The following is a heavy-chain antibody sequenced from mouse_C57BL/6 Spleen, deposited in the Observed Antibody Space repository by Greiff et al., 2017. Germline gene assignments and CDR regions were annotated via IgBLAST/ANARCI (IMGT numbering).Heavy chain of an antibody. V-gene: IGHV1-26*01. D-gene: IGHD1-3*01. CDR2: INPNNGGT. Sequence: EVQLQQSGPELVKPGASVKISCKASGYTFPDYYMNWVKQSHGKSLEWIGDINPNNGGTSYNQKFKGKATLTVDKSSSTAYMELRSLTSEDSAVYYCARANNSWFAYWGQGTLVTVSA. CDR1: GYTFPDYY. J-gene: IGHJ3*01. CDR3: ARANNSWFAY.